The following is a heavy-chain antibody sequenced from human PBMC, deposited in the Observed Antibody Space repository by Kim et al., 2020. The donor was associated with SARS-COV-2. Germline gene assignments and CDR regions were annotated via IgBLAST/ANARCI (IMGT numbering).Heavy chain of an antibody. CDR1: GFTFSSYG. V-gene: IGHV3-30*03. D-gene: IGHD6-13*01. J-gene: IGHJ4*02. Sequence: GRSLRLSCAASGFTFSSYGMHWVRQAPGKGLEWVAVISYDGSNKYYADSVKGRFTISRDNSKNTLYLQMNSLRAEDTAVYYCASTNSRWAFDYWGQETLVTVSS. CDR3: ASTNSRWAFDY. CDR2: ISYDGSNK.